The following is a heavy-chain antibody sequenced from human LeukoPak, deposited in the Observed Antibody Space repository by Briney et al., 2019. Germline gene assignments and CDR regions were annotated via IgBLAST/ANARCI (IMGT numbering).Heavy chain of an antibody. J-gene: IGHJ4*02. CDR2: INPNSGGT. V-gene: IGHV1-2*02. D-gene: IGHD1-1*01. Sequence: ASVRVSCAASGYTFTGYYMHWVRQAPGQGLEWMGWINPNSGGTDYAQKFQGRVTMTRDTSISTAYMELNRLRSDDTAVYYCARDIARTSHFDYWGQGTLVTVSS. CDR3: ARDIARTSHFDY. CDR1: GYTFTGYY.